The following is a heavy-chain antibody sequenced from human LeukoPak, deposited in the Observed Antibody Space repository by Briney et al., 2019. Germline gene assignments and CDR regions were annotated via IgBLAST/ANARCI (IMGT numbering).Heavy chain of an antibody. CDR3: ARHALWRFDY. Sequence: GGSLRLSCEASGFSFSTYWMTWVRQAPGKGLEWVANIKPDGSQKFCVDSVKGRLTISRDNAKNSLYLQMHSLRAEDTAVYFCARHALWRFDYWGQGALVTVSS. CDR2: IKPDGSQK. CDR1: GFSFSTYW. J-gene: IGHJ4*02. V-gene: IGHV3-7*01. D-gene: IGHD1-1*01.